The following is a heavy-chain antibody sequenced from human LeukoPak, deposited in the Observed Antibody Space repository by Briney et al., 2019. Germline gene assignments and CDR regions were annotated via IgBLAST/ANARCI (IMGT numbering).Heavy chain of an antibody. Sequence: GGSLRLSCAASGFTFSSYSMNWVRQAPGKGLEWVSYISSSSSTIYYADSVKGRFTISRDNAKNSLYLQMNSLRAEDTAVYYCAREVGATKANWFDPWGQGTLVTVSS. CDR1: GFTFSSYS. CDR3: AREVGATKANWFDP. J-gene: IGHJ5*02. CDR2: ISSSSSTI. D-gene: IGHD1-26*01. V-gene: IGHV3-48*04.